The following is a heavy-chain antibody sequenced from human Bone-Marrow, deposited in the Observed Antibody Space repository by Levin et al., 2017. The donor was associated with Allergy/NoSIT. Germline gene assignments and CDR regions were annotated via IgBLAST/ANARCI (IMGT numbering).Heavy chain of an antibody. J-gene: IGHJ5*02. V-gene: IGHV3-21*01. CDR3: ARIGGVFDLWSAENLFDL. CDR1: GFTFSDYG. CDR2: ISSSGSDI. Sequence: GESLKISCAASGFTFSDYGMNWVRQAPGKGLEWVSSISSSGSDIYYTDSVKGRVTISRDNAKNSLYLQMNSLRVEDTAIYYCARIGGVFDLWSAENLFDLWGQGTLVTVSS. D-gene: IGHD3-3*01.